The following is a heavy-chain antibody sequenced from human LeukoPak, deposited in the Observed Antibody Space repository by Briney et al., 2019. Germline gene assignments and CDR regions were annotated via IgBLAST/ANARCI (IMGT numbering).Heavy chain of an antibody. Sequence: SETLSLTCTVFGGSISSSSFYWGWIRQPPGKGLEWSGSIYYSGSTSYSPSLKSRVTMSVDTSTNQFSLKLTSVTAADTAVYYCARESFEYYYMDVWGKGTTVTISS. CDR3: ARESFEYYYMDV. CDR2: IYYSGST. CDR1: GGSISSSSFY. D-gene: IGHD6-6*01. V-gene: IGHV4-39*07. J-gene: IGHJ6*03.